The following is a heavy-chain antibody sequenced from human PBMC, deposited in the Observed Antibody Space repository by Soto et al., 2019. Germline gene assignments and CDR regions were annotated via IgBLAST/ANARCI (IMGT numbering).Heavy chain of an antibody. D-gene: IGHD2-21*01. V-gene: IGHV1-2*02. CDR1: GYPFTGYY. CDR3: ECGRQIRNAFDI. J-gene: IGHJ3*02. Sequence: GXSVKVSCKAAGYPFTGYYMHWGRQAPGQGLEWMGWINPNSGGTNYAQKFQGRVTMTRDTSISTAYMELSRLRSDDTAVYYCECGRQIRNAFDIWGQGTMVTVSS. CDR2: INPNSGGT.